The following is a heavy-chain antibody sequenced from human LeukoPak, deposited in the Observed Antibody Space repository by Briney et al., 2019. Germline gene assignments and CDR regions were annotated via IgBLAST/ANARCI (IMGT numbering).Heavy chain of an antibody. D-gene: IGHD3-16*02. J-gene: IGHJ3*02. CDR1: GGSISSYY. V-gene: IGHV4-59*01. CDR3: ARGGYDYVWGSYRYAFDI. CDR2: IYYSGST. Sequence: SETLSLTCTVSGGSISSYYWSWIRQPPGKGLEWIGYIYYSGSTNYNPSLKSRVTISVDTSKNQFSLKLSSVTAPDTAVYYCARGGYDYVWGSYRYAFDIWGQGTMVTVSS.